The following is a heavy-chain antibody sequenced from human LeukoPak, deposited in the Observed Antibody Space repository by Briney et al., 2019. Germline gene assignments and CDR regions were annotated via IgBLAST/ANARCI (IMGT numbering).Heavy chain of an antibody. Sequence: KSSETLSPTCAVYGGSFSGYYWSWIRQPPGKGLEWIGEINHSGSTNYNPSLKSRVTISVDTSKNQFSLKLSSVTAADTAVYYCARVTPEYSSSGYYYSRDVWGQGTTVTVSS. CDR2: INHSGST. D-gene: IGHD6-6*01. CDR3: ARVTPEYSSSGYYYSRDV. V-gene: IGHV4-34*01. J-gene: IGHJ6*02. CDR1: GGSFSGYY.